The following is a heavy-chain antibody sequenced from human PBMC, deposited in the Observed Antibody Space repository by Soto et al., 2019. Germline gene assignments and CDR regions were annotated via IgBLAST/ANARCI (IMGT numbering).Heavy chain of an antibody. V-gene: IGHV3-23*01. J-gene: IGHJ3*02. CDR1: GFSFSAYA. CDR3: AKDLIANNGVWEAFDM. Sequence: EVQLLESGGGLVQPGGSLRLSCAASGFSFSAYAMNWVRQAPGKGLQWVSGLVGSGGDKNYADSVRGRFTVSRDNSKNTLYLQMNNLRAEDTAVYYWAKDLIANNGVWEAFDMWGRGTKVTVSS. CDR2: LVGSGGDK. D-gene: IGHD2-8*01.